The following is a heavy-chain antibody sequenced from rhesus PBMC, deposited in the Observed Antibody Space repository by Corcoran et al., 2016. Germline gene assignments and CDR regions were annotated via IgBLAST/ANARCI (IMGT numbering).Heavy chain of an antibody. J-gene: IGHJ4*01. CDR1: GASIRSYW. D-gene: IGHD3-3*01. CDR2: INCKSGST. Sequence: QVQLQESGPGLVKPSETLSLTGTVSGASIRSYWWSWIRQPPGEGLEWIGEINCKSGSTNYNPSLNSRVTISRDTSKNQFSLKLSSVTAADTAVYYCAITIFGVVITRGGYFDYWGQGVLVTVSS. V-gene: IGHV4-80*01. CDR3: AITIFGVVITRGGYFDY.